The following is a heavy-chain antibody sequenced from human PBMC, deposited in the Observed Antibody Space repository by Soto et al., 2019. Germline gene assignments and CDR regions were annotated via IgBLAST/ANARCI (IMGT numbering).Heavy chain of an antibody. Sequence: QVQLQQWGAGLLKPSETLSLTCAVYGGSFSGYYWSWIRQPPGKGLEWIGEINHSGRTNYKPSLKSRVTISVDTSKNQFSLKLSSVTAADTAVYYCARGWPYSSARSGAFDIWGQGTMVTVSS. J-gene: IGHJ3*02. CDR1: GGSFSGYY. CDR3: ARGWPYSSARSGAFDI. CDR2: INHSGRT. D-gene: IGHD6-19*01. V-gene: IGHV4-34*01.